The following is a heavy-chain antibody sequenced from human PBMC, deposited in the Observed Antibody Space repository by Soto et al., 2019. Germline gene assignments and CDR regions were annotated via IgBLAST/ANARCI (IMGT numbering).Heavy chain of an antibody. Sequence: ASVKVSCKASGYTFTSYYMHWVRQAPGQGLEWMGIINPSGGSTSYAQKFQGRVTMTRDTSTSTVYMELSSLRSEDTAVYYCARVLERRTAKHYYMDVWAKGTTVTGSS. CDR1: GYTFTSYY. V-gene: IGHV1-46*03. D-gene: IGHD1-1*01. J-gene: IGHJ6*03. CDR3: ARVLERRTAKHYYMDV. CDR2: INPSGGST.